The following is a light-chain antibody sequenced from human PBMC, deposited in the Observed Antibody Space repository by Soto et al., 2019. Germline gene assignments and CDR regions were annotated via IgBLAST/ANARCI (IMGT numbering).Light chain of an antibody. V-gene: IGKV3-20*01. CDR1: QSVSNNY. Sequence: EIVLTQSPGTLSLSPGERATLSCRASQSVSNNYLAWYQQKPGQAPRLLIYGASNRATGIPDRFSGSGSGTDFTLTISSLEPEDFATYYCLQHYSYPRTFGQGTKVDIK. CDR3: LQHYSYPRT. J-gene: IGKJ1*01. CDR2: GAS.